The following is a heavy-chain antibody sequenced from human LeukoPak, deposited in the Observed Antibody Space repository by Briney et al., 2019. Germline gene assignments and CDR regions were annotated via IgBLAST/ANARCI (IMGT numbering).Heavy chain of an antibody. CDR2: IYHGGST. Sequence: SETLSLTCTVSGGSISISRDYWGWIRQSPGKGLEWIGNIYHGGSTYYNPSLKSRVTISVDASKTQFSLKLTSVTAADTAVYYCLRSHGAYWGQGTLVTVSS. CDR1: GGSISISRDY. J-gene: IGHJ4*02. CDR3: LRSHGAY. D-gene: IGHD3-10*01. V-gene: IGHV4-39*01.